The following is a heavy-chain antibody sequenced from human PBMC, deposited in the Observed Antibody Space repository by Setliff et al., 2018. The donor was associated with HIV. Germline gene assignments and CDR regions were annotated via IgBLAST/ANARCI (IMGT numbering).Heavy chain of an antibody. D-gene: IGHD2-2*01. J-gene: IGHJ4*02. CDR2: INPKSGAT. CDR1: GYSFTGYY. Sequence: ASVKVSCKASGYSFTGYYVNWVRQAPGQGREWMGRINPKSGATNMAQKFQGRVTLTRDTSVTTVYMELTSLRSDDTAVYYCARKDGVGYCDSNSCYGISPIDFWGQGSLVTVSS. CDR3: ARKDGVGYCDSNSCYGISPIDF. V-gene: IGHV1-2*06.